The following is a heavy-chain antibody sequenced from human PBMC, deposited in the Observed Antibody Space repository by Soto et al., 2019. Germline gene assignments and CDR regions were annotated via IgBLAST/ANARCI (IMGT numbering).Heavy chain of an antibody. CDR2: IYYSGST. J-gene: IGHJ5*02. CDR1: GGSISSGDYY. Sequence: SETLSLTCTVSGGSISSGDYYWSWIRQPPGKGLEWIGYIYYSGSTYYNPSLKSRVTISVDTSKNQFSLKLSSVTAADTAVYYCARAPRSSWYAPWGQGTLVTVSS. V-gene: IGHV4-30-4*01. D-gene: IGHD6-13*01. CDR3: ARAPRSSWYAP.